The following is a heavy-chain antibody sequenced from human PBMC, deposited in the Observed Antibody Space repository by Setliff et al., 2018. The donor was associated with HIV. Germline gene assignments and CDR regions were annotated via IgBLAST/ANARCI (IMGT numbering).Heavy chain of an antibody. V-gene: IGHV4-39*01. CDR3: ARLRGALDI. CDR2: IYYSGST. J-gene: IGHJ3*02. Sequence: ETLSLTCTVSGGSISSSSYYWGWIRQPPGKGLEWIGSIYYSGSTYYNPSLKSRVTISVDTSKNQFSLKLSSVTAADAAVYYCARLRGALDIWGQGTMVTVSS. CDR1: GGSISSSSYY.